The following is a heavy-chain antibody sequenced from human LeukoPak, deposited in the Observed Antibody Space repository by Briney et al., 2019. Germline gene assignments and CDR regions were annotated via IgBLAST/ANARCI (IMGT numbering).Heavy chain of an antibody. CDR1: GFTFSNYA. D-gene: IGHD6-13*01. J-gene: IGHJ4*02. CDR3: AKVYNTWYEDY. V-gene: IGHV3-23*01. Sequence: GGSLRLSCAASGFTFSNYAMNWVRQAPGKGLEWVSLISGSGRNTYYADSVKGRFTISRDNSKNTLYIQMNSLRAEDTAVYYCAKVYNTWYEDYWGQGTLVTVSS. CDR2: ISGSGRNT.